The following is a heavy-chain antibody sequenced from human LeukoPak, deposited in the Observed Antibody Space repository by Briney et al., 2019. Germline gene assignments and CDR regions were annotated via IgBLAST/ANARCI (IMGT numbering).Heavy chain of an antibody. V-gene: IGHV1-46*01. D-gene: IGHD5-18*01. CDR3: ARGAGYSTRGLGGRFDI. CDR1: GYSLPRHY. CDR2: MNPSVGAT. J-gene: IGHJ3*02. Sequence: GASVKVSCKTSGYSLPRHYIHWVRQAPGQGLEWMGIMNPSVGATTYAPRFQGRVTMTRDTSTSTFYMELSGLTSEDTAVYYCARGAGYSTRGLGGRFDIWGQGTMVTVSS.